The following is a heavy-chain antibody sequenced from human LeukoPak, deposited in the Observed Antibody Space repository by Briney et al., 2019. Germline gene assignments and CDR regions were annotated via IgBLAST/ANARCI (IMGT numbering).Heavy chain of an antibody. CDR1: GYTFTSYG. CDR2: IIPIFGTA. CDR3: ATTSTHYDILTGQFDY. Sequence: SVKVSCKASGYTFTSYGISWVRQAPGQGLEWMGGIIPIFGTANYAQKFQGRVTITADESTSTAYMELSSLRSEDTAVYYCATTSTHYDILTGQFDYWGQGTLVTVSS. J-gene: IGHJ4*02. D-gene: IGHD3-9*01. V-gene: IGHV1-69*13.